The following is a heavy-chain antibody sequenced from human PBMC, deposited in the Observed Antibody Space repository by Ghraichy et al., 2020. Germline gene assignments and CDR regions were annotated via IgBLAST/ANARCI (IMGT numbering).Heavy chain of an antibody. CDR2: IGNKANSYAT. V-gene: IGHV3-73*01. Sequence: GGSLRLSCAASGFTFSGSAMHWVRQASGKGLEWVGRIGNKANSYATAYAASVKGRFTISRDDSKNTAYLQMNSLKTEDTAVYYCTRHGDSSSSGSYYYGMDVWGQGTTVTVSS. CDR1: GFTFSGSA. CDR3: TRHGDSSSSGSYYYGMDV. D-gene: IGHD6-6*01. J-gene: IGHJ6*02.